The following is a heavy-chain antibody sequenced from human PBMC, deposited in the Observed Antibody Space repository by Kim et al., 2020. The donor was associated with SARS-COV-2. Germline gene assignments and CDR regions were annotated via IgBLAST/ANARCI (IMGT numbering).Heavy chain of an antibody. J-gene: IGHJ4*02. Sequence: GGSLRLSCAASGFMFSRHGMHWVRQAPGKGLEWVACISTSGNSKYSDSVKGRFTISRDNSKDTLFLQMDSLRPEDTAVYYCAKDVSPMGDPDQWGQGTLVTVSS. V-gene: IGHV3-30*18. D-gene: IGHD2-21*01. CDR3: AKDVSPMGDPDQ. CDR1: GFMFSRHG. CDR2: ISTSGNSK.